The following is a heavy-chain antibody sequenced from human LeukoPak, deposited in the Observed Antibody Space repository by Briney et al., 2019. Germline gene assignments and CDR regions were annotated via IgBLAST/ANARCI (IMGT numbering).Heavy chain of an antibody. CDR2: INPKSGGT. J-gene: IGHJ4*02. CDR1: GYTFTDYY. V-gene: IGHV1-2*02. D-gene: IGHD3-3*01. CDR3: ARVAVSFWSGLDY. Sequence: ASVKVFCKASGYTFTDYYLHWVRQAPGQGLEWMGWINPKSGGTNSAQKFQGRVTMTRDTSISTAYMELSRLTSDDTAVYYCARVAVSFWSGLDYWGQGTLVTVSS.